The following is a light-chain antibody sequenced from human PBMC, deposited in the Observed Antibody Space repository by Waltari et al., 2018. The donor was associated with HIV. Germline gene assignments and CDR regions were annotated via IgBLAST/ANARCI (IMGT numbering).Light chain of an antibody. J-gene: IGLJ2*01. CDR3: CSYAGTNAFVA. CDR1: SGHVAGYNL. V-gene: IGLV2-23*02. CDR2: EVT. Sequence: QSALTQPASVSGSPGQSITISCTGTSGHVAGYNLVSWYQQHPGKAPKLIIYEVTKRPSGISTRFSGSKSGNTASLTISGLQSEDEADYYCCSYAGTNAFVAFGGGTKLTVL.